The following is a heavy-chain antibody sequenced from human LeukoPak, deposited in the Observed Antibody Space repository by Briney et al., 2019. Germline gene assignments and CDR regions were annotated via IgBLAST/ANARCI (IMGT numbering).Heavy chain of an antibody. J-gene: IGHJ5*02. V-gene: IGHV4-4*09. Sequence: SETLSLTCTVSGGSISSYYWSWIRQPPGKGLEWIGYIYTSGSTNYNPSLKSRVTISVDTSKNQFSLKLSSVTAADTAVYYCARRGTRAVSRGWFDPWGQGTLVTVSS. CDR2: IYTSGST. D-gene: IGHD5-12*01. CDR3: ARRGTRAVSRGWFDP. CDR1: GGSISSYY.